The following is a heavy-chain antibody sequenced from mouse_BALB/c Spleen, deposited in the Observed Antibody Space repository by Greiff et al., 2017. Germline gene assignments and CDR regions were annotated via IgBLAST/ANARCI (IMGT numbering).Heavy chain of an antibody. V-gene: IGHV1-69*01. D-gene: IGHD1-1*01. CDR1: GYTFTDYW. Sequence: QVQLQQPGAELVMPGASVKMSCKASGYTFTDYWMHWVKQRPGQGLEWIGAIDTSDSYTSYNQKFKGKATLTVDESSSTAYMQLSSLTSEDSAVYYCASGDYYGSSCSFAYWGQGTLVTVSA. CDR2: IDTSDSYT. CDR3: ASGDYYGSSCSFAY. J-gene: IGHJ3*01.